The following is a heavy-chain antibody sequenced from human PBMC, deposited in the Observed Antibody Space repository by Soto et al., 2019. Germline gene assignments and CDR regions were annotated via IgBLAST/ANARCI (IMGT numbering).Heavy chain of an antibody. D-gene: IGHD5-18*01. CDR3: ARDRGTAMVNGFDY. V-gene: IGHV4-59*01. CDR2: IYYSGST. CDR1: GGSISSYY. J-gene: IGHJ4*02. Sequence: SETLSLTCTVSGGSISSYYWSWIRQPPGKGLEWIGYIYYSGSTNYNPSLKSRVTISVDTSKNQFSLKLSSVTAADTAVYYCARDRGTAMVNGFDYWGQGTLGTVSS.